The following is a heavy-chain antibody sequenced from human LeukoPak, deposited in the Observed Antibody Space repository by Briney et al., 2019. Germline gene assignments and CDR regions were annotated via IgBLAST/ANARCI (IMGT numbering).Heavy chain of an antibody. V-gene: IGHV1-46*01. J-gene: IGHJ5*02. D-gene: IGHD3-9*01. CDR2: INPSGGST. CDR3: ARGGGYDISTGYYGFDP. Sequence: ASVKVSCKASGYTFTKYYMHWVRQAPGQGLEWMGIINPSGGSTSYAQKFQGRVTMTRDTSTSTVYMELSSLRSEDTAVYYCARGGGYDISTGYYGFDPWGQGTLVTVSS. CDR1: GYTFTKYY.